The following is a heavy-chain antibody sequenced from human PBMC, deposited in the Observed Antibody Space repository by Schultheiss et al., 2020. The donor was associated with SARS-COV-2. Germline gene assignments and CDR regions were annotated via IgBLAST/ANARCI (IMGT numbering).Heavy chain of an antibody. J-gene: IGHJ3*02. CDR3: ARPWGGNYWKGGFDI. V-gene: IGHV3-23*01. Sequence: GGSLRLSCAASGFIFSSYAMSWVRQAPGKGLEWVSGISGSGDSTDYADSVKGRFTISRDNSKNTLFLQMNSLRAEDTAVYYCARPWGGNYWKGGFDIWGQGTMVTVSS. D-gene: IGHD4-23*01. CDR1: GFIFSSYA. CDR2: ISGSGDST.